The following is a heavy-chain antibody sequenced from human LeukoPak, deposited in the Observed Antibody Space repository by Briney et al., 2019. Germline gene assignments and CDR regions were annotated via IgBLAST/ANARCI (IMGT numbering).Heavy chain of an antibody. CDR1: GFSFSSYA. J-gene: IGHJ4*02. CDR2: VTGEGRNT. V-gene: IGHV3-23*01. Sequence: QPGGSLRLSCVGSGFSFSSYAMSWVRQAPGKGLEWVSSVTGEGRNTYYADSVKGRFTISRDNSKNTLYLQMNSLRAEDTAVYYCARDGGKHDYGDYVFDYWGQGTLVTVSS. CDR3: ARDGGKHDYGDYVFDY. D-gene: IGHD4-17*01.